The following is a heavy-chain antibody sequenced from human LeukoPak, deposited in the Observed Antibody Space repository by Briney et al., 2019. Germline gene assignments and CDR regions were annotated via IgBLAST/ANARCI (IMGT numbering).Heavy chain of an antibody. V-gene: IGHV6-1*01. CDR2: TYYRSKRYN. D-gene: IGHD1-26*01. Sequence: SQTLSLTCAISGDSVSSNSATWNWIRQSPSRGLEWLGRTYYRSKRYNDYAESVKSRITINPDTSKNQFSLKLSSVTAADTAVYYCARRRGSYYYFDYWGQGTLVTVSS. CDR1: GDSVSSNSAT. CDR3: ARRRGSYYYFDY. J-gene: IGHJ4*02.